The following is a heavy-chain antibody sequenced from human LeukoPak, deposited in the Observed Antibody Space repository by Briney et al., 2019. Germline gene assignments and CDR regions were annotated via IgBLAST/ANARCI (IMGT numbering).Heavy chain of an antibody. CDR2: IDSDGTTI. CDR1: GFTLSSYW. D-gene: IGHD2-2*01. CDR3: ARGLTLLGYCSGTSCLMNY. J-gene: IGHJ4*02. V-gene: IGHV3-74*01. Sequence: GGSLRLSCAVSGFTLSSYWMHWVRQAPGKGLVWVSRIDSDGTTIDYADSVKGRFTNSRDNANNTLYLQMNSLRAEDAGVYYCARGLTLLGYCSGTSCLMNYWGQGTLVTVSS.